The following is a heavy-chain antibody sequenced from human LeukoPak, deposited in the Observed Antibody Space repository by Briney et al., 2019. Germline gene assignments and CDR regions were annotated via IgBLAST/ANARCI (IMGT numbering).Heavy chain of an antibody. CDR1: GYTFTRYY. CDR3: ARVEGGATAFNY. J-gene: IGHJ4*02. Sequence: ASVKVSCKASGYTFTRYYMHWVRQAPGQGLEWMGMINPSGGTTTYAQKFQGRVTMTRDTSTRTAYMELSSLRSEDTAVYYCARVEGGATAFNYWGQGTLVTVSS. CDR2: INPSGGTT. D-gene: IGHD1-26*01. V-gene: IGHV1-46*01.